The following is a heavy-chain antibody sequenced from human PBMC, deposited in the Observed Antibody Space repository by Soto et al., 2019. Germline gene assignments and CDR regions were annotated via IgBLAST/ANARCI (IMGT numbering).Heavy chain of an antibody. CDR3: ARDPSYSSPFDY. V-gene: IGHV1-69*05. Sequence: ASVKVSCKASGGTFSSYAISWVRQAPGQGLEWMGGIIPIFGTANYAQKFQGRVTMTRDTSTSTVYMELSSLRSEDTAVYYCARDPSYSSPFDYWGQGTLVTVSS. CDR2: IIPIFGTA. D-gene: IGHD6-13*01. J-gene: IGHJ4*02. CDR1: GGTFSSYA.